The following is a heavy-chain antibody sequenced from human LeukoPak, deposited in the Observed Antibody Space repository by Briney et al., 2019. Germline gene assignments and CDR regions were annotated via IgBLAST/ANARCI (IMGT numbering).Heavy chain of an antibody. CDR1: GFTFSSYG. V-gene: IGHV3-30*18. J-gene: IGHJ6*02. Sequence: GGSLRLSCAASGFTFSSYGMHWVRQAPGKGLEWVAVISYDGSNKYYADSVKGRFTISRDNSKNTLYLQMNSLRAEDTAVYYCAKGPYYYGMDVWGQGTTVTVSS. CDR2: ISYDGSNK. CDR3: AKGPYYYGMDV.